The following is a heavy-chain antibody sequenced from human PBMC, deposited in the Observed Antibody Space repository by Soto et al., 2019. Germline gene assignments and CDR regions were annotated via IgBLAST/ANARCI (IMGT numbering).Heavy chain of an antibody. CDR1: GFTFSNFW. J-gene: IGHJ4*02. CDR2: INKDGTER. Sequence: EVQVMESGGGLVQPGGSLRLSCAASGFTFSNFWMTWVRQAPGKGLEWVANINKDGTERNYVDSVKGRFTISRDNAVNSLYLQMNSLRVEDTAVYYCARDGSNWNDFDYWGQGTLVTVSS. D-gene: IGHD1-20*01. CDR3: ARDGSNWNDFDY. V-gene: IGHV3-7*03.